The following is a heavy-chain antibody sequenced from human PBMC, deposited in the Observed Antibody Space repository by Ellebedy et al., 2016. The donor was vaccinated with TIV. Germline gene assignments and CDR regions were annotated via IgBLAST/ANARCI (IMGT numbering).Heavy chain of an antibody. CDR3: VRLREGHSIFYQQAMDF. CDR2: ISYNTVN. Sequence: MPSETLSLTCSVSGCSISNTNSYWAWIRQPPGTGLEWIGTISYNTVNYYRPSLNNRVTMSIDTSQNQFSLKLNSVTAADTAVYYCVRLREGHSIFYQQAMDFWGQGTTVTVSS. D-gene: IGHD5/OR15-5a*01. CDR1: GCSISNTNSY. J-gene: IGHJ6*02. V-gene: IGHV4-39*01.